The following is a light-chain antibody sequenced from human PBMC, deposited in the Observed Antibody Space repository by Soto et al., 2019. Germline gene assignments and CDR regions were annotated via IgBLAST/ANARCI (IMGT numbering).Light chain of an antibody. V-gene: IGLV4-69*01. CDR2: INSDGSH. CDR3: QAWGTGMV. Sequence: QLVLTQPTSASASLGASVRLTCTLNSGHSSYAIAWHQQQPEKGPQYLMKINSDGSHSKGGGIPDRFSGSSSGAERYLTISSLQSEDEADYYCQAWGTGMVFGGGT. CDR1: SGHSSYA. J-gene: IGLJ2*01.